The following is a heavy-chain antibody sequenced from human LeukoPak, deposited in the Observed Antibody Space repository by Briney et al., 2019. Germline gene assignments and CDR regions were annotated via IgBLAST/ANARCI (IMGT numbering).Heavy chain of an antibody. CDR2: IYHSGST. V-gene: IGHV4-38-2*02. Sequence: PSETLSLTCAVYGYSISSGYYWGWIRQPPGKGLEWIGSIYHSGSTYYNPSLKSRVTISVDTSKNQFSLKLSSVTAADTAVYYCARDAGYSSGWVDYWGQGTLVTVSS. D-gene: IGHD6-19*01. CDR3: ARDAGYSSGWVDY. J-gene: IGHJ4*02. CDR1: GYSISSGYY.